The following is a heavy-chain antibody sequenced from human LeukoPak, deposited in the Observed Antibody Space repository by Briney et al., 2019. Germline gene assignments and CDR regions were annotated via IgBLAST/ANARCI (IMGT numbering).Heavy chain of an antibody. CDR3: ARFSFGLVQYNWFDP. J-gene: IGHJ5*02. CDR2: IYYSGST. CDR1: VGSLSSYY. Sequence: SETLSLTCTVSVGSLSSYYWSWIWQPPGKGLEWIGYIYYSGSTNYNPSLKSRVTISVDTSKNQFSLKLSSVTAADTAVYYCARFSFGLVQYNWFDPWGQGTLVTVSS. V-gene: IGHV4-59*08. D-gene: IGHD3/OR15-3a*01.